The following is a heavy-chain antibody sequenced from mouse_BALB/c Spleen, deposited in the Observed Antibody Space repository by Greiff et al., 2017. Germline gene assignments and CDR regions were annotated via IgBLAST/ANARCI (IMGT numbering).Heavy chain of an antibody. V-gene: IGHV14-1*02. Sequence: EVQLQQSGAELVRPGALVKLSCKASGFNIKDYYMHWVKQRPEQGLEWIGWIDPENGNTIYDPKFQGKASITADTSSNTAYLQLSSLTSEDTAVYYCARETWFDYWGQGTLVTVSA. CDR1: GFNIKDYY. CDR3: ARETWFDY. J-gene: IGHJ3*01. CDR2: IDPENGNT.